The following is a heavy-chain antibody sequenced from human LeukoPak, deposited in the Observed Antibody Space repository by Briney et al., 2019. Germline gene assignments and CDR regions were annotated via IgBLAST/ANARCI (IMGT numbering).Heavy chain of an antibody. Sequence: GGSLRLPCAASGFTFSSYGMHWVRQAPGKGLEWVAVIWYDGSNKYYADSVKGRFTISRDNSKNTLYLQMNSLRAEDTAVYYRARDDSIAVAVDYWGQGTLVTVSS. CDR2: IWYDGSNK. V-gene: IGHV3-33*01. J-gene: IGHJ4*02. CDR3: ARDDSIAVAVDY. D-gene: IGHD6-19*01. CDR1: GFTFSSYG.